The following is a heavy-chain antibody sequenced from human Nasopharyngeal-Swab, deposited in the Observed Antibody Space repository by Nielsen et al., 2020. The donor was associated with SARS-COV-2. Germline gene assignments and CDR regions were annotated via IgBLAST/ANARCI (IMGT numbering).Heavy chain of an antibody. J-gene: IGHJ2*01. V-gene: IGHV1-69*01. D-gene: IGHD6-19*01. CDR2: IIPIFGTA. Sequence: KISCAASGFPFSTYAISWVRQAPGQGLEWMGGIIPIFGTANYAQKFQGRVTITADESTSTAYMELSSLRSEDTAVYYCARAAAWGDTIAVAGTIIYWYFDLWGRGTLVTVSS. CDR3: ARAAAWGDTIAVAGTIIYWYFDL. CDR1: GFPFSTYA.